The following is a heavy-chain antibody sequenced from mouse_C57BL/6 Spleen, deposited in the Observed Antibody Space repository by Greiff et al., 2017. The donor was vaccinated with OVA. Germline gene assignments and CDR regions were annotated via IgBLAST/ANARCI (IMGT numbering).Heavy chain of an antibody. D-gene: IGHD3-2*02. CDR3: TRVEDSSGDLFDY. Sequence: QVQLQQSGAELVRPGASVTLSCKASGYTFTDYEMHWVKQTPVHGLEWIGAIDPETGGTAYNQKFKGKAILTADKSSSTAYMELRSLTSEDSAVYYCTRVEDSSGDLFDYWGQGTTLTVSS. V-gene: IGHV1-15*01. J-gene: IGHJ2*01. CDR1: GYTFTDYE. CDR2: IDPETGGT.